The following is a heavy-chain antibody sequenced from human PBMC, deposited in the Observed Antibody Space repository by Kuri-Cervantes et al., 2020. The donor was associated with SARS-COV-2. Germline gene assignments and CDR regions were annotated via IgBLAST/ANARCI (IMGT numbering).Heavy chain of an antibody. Sequence: SETLSLTCTVSGGSISNYYWGWIRQPPGKGVEWIGSFYSSGNTFYNPSLKSRVTISVDPSKNQFSLRLYSVTAADTALYSCARHVGDFFPSPFDVWGRGTMVTVSS. CDR3: ARHVGDFFPSPFDV. J-gene: IGHJ3*01. V-gene: IGHV4-39*01. D-gene: IGHD4-17*01. CDR2: FYSSGNT. CDR1: GGSISNYY.